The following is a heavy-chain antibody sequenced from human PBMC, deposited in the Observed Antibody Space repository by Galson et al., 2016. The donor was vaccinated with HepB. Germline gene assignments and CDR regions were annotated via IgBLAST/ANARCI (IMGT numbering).Heavy chain of an antibody. V-gene: IGHV3-33*08. Sequence: SLRLSCAASGFTFSAYGMHWVRQAPGKGLEWVAIIWYDGSKKYYADSVKGRFTISIDNSKNTLYLQMNSLRVEDTAMYYCARDKKEFGVDTQVYYYYGMDVWGQGTTVTVSS. CDR3: ARDKKEFGVDTQVYYYYGMDV. CDR1: GFTFSAYG. D-gene: IGHD3-3*01. J-gene: IGHJ6*02. CDR2: IWYDGSKK.